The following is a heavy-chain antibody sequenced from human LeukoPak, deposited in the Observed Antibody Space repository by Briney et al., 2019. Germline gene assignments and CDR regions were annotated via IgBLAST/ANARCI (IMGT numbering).Heavy chain of an antibody. CDR2: MYISGAS. CDR3: ARNEVGPTIYGMDV. V-gene: IGHV4-4*07. D-gene: IGHD1-26*01. J-gene: IGHJ6*02. Sequence: SETLSLACTVSGGSISDYYWSWLRQSAGKGLEWFGRMYISGASNYNPSLKSRVTISLDTSKTQISLKLNSVTAADTAVYYCARNEVGPTIYGMDVWGQGTTVTVSS. CDR1: GGSISDYY.